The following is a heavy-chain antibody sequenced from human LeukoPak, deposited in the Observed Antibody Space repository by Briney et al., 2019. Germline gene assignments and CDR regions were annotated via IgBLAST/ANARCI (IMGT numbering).Heavy chain of an antibody. CDR2: IYYSGST. CDR1: GGSVSSGSYY. J-gene: IGHJ4*02. D-gene: IGHD1-14*01. CDR3: AREVNPDGHLDY. Sequence: PSETLSLTCTVSGGSVSSGSYYWSWIRQPPGKGLEWIGYIYYSGSTNYNPSLKSRVTISVDTSKDQFSLKLSSVTAADTAVYYCAREVNPDGHLDYWGQGTLVTVSS. V-gene: IGHV4-61*01.